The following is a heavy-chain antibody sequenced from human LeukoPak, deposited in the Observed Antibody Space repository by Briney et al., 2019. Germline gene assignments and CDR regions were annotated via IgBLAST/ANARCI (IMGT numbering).Heavy chain of an antibody. D-gene: IGHD3-10*01. V-gene: IGHV1-46*01. CDR2: INPSGGST. CDR1: GYTFTSYY. Sequence: ASVKVSCKASGYTFTSYYMHWVRQAPGQGLEWMGIINPSGGSTSYAQKFQGRVTMTRDMSTSTVYMELSSLRSEDTAVYYCARPDYYRGAGSYGGDYWGQGTLVTVSS. J-gene: IGHJ4*02. CDR3: ARPDYYRGAGSYGGDY.